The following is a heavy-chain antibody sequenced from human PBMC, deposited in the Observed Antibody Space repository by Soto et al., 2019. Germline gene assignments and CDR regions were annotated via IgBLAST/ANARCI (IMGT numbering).Heavy chain of an antibody. J-gene: IGHJ4*02. CDR3: GISIVGSYYSLDY. Sequence: SVKVSCKTSGGTFSRHAINWVRQAPGQGLEWMGGIIPLFGTTNYAQKFKGRVTISADESSSTAYMELSGLRSEDTAVYYCGISIVGSYYSLDYWGQGTLVTVSS. V-gene: IGHV1-69*13. D-gene: IGHD1-26*01. CDR2: IIPLFGTT. CDR1: GGTFSRHA.